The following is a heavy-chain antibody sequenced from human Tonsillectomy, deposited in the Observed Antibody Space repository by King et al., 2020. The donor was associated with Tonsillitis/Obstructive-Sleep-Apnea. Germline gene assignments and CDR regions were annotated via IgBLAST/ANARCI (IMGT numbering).Heavy chain of an antibody. V-gene: IGHV3-30*18. Sequence: VQLVESGGGVVQPGRSLKLSCAASGFMFSNYGMHWVRQAPGKGLEWVAVISSDGNNKYYGDSVKGRFTISRDKSKNTLYLRMNSLRVEDTAVYYCAKDSGAEWEPYYLAYWGQGTLVTVSS. CDR3: AKDSGAEWEPYYLAY. D-gene: IGHD1-26*01. CDR2: ISSDGNNK. CDR1: GFMFSNYG. J-gene: IGHJ4*02.